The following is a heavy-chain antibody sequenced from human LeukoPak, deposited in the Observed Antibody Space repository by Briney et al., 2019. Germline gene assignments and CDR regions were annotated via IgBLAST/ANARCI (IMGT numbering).Heavy chain of an antibody. CDR3: ARGGLYSSASGPADN. J-gene: IGHJ4*02. CDR2: INTSGTT. D-gene: IGHD6-6*01. Sequence: KPSETLSLTCTVSGGSISSGSYYWSWIRQPAGKGLEWIGRINTSGTTNYNATLKSRVTISVDTSKNQFSLKLNSVTAADTAVYYCARGGLYSSASGPADNWGQGTLVTVSS. CDR1: GGSISSGSYY. V-gene: IGHV4-61*02.